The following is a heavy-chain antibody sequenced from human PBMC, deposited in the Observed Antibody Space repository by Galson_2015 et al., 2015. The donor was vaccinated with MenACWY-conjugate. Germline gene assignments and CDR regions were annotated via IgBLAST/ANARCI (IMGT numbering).Heavy chain of an antibody. Sequence: QSGAEVTKPGESLKISCKASGYNFITYWIGWVRQVPGKGLEWVGLISPIDSKTRDSPGFEGRVTISAANSIPTAYLQWNSLQASDTAMYYCARHPLGGRGMGVWGQGTTVTVSS. CDR2: ISPIDSKT. CDR1: GYNFITYW. CDR3: ARHPLGGRGMGV. V-gene: IGHV5-51*01. D-gene: IGHD1-26*01. J-gene: IGHJ6*02.